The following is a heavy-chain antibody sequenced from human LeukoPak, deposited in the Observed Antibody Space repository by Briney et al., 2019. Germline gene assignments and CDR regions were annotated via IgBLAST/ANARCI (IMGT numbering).Heavy chain of an antibody. CDR3: ARFVVGLWLINY. Sequence: TPSETLSLTCTVSGGSVTYTNYYWGWIRQPPGKGLQWIGVIYYNGKTYYNPSLKSRVTVAVDTSKNQFSLKLSSVTAADTAVYYCARFVVGLWLINYWGQGALVTVSS. J-gene: IGHJ4*02. CDR2: IYYNGKT. D-gene: IGHD6-19*01. V-gene: IGHV4-39*01. CDR1: GGSVTYTNYY.